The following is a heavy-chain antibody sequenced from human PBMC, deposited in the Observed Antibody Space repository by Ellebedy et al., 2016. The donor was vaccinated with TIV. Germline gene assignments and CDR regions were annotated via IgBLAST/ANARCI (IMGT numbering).Heavy chain of an antibody. CDR3: ARGTLGTTPDARYFDY. CDR1: GFTFSSHS. V-gene: IGHV3-21*01. J-gene: IGHJ4*02. CDR2: IGSTSTYI. D-gene: IGHD1-7*01. Sequence: GESLKISCAASGFTFSSHSMNWVRQAPGKGLEWVSSIGSTSTYIYYADSTKGRFTISRDNAKNSLYLQMNSLRAEDTAVYFCARGTLGTTPDARYFDYWGQGTLVTVSS.